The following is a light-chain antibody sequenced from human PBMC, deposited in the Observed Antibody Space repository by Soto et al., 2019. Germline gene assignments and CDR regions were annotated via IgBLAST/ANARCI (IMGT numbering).Light chain of an antibody. CDR1: SSNIGNNY. J-gene: IGLJ1*01. CDR2: DNN. V-gene: IGLV1-51*01. CDR3: GTWDSSLSAYV. Sequence: QSVLTQPPSVYMAPGQKVTISCSGSSSNIGNNYVSWYQQLPGTGPKLLIYDNNKRPSGTPDRFSGSKSGTSATLGITGLQTGDEADYYCGTWDSSLSAYVFGTGTKLTVL.